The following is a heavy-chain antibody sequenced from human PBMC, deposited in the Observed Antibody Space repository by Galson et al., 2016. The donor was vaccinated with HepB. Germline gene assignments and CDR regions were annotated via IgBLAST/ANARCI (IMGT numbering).Heavy chain of an antibody. Sequence: TLSLTCAVSGGSITSGGYSWSWIRQPPGKGLEWIGYIYHTGTTDYSPSLKNRVTISVDRSKNQFPLKLTSVTAADTAVYYCARVIRSGRSISNFGDLSPYYYGLDVWGQGTTVTVSS. D-gene: IGHD3-16*02. J-gene: IGHJ6*02. CDR3: ARVIRSGRSISNFGDLSPYYYGLDV. V-gene: IGHV4-30-2*01. CDR1: GGSITSGGYS. CDR2: IYHTGTT.